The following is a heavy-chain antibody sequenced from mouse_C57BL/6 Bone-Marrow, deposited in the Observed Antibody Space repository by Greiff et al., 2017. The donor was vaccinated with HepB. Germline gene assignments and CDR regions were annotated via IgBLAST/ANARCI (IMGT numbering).Heavy chain of an antibody. CDR1: GYTFTSYW. V-gene: IGHV1-55*01. D-gene: IGHD1-1*01. J-gene: IGHJ3*01. CDR2: IYPGSGST. Sequence: QVQLQQPGAELVKPGASVKMSCKASGYTFTSYWITWVKQRPGQGLEWIGDIYPGSGSTNYNEKFKSKATLTVDTSSSTAYMQLSSLTSEDSAVYYCARIYYGSSYVGFAYWGQGTLVTVSA. CDR3: ARIYYGSSYVGFAY.